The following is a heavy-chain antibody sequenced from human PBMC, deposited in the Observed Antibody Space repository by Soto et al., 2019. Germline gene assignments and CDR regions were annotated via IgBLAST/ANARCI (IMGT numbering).Heavy chain of an antibody. CDR3: ARGGDIVLMVYAPGWFDP. V-gene: IGHV6-1*01. CDR2: TYYRSKWYN. D-gene: IGHD2-8*01. Sequence: PSQTLSLTCAISGDSVSSNSAAWNWIRQSPSRGLEWLGRTYYRSKWYNDYAVSVKSRITINPDTSKNQFSLQLNSVTPEDTAVYYCARGGDIVLMVYAPGWFDPWGQGTLVTVSS. J-gene: IGHJ5*02. CDR1: GDSVSSNSAA.